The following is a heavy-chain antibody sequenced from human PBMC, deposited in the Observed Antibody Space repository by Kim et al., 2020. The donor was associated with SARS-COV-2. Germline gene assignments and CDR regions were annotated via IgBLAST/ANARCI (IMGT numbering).Heavy chain of an antibody. J-gene: IGHJ4*02. V-gene: IGHV4-61*02. CDR1: GGSISSGSYY. D-gene: IGHD5-12*01. Sequence: SETLSLTCTVSGGSISSGSYYWSWIRQPAGKGLEWIGRIYTSGSTNYNPSLKSRVTISVDTSKNQFSLKLSSVTAADTAVYYCARTTRYVATEFDYWGQGTLVTVSS. CDR3: ARTTRYVATEFDY. CDR2: IYTSGST.